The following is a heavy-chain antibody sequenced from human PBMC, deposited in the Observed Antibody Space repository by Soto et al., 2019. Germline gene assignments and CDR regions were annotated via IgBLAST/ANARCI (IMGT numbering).Heavy chain of an antibody. CDR2: IYHSGST. CDR1: GGSISSSNW. D-gene: IGHD6-19*01. J-gene: IGHJ6*02. CDR3: ASGGAVAKPALYYYYGMDV. Sequence: KPSETLSLTCAVSGGSISSSNWWSWVRQPPGKGLEWIGEIYHSGSTNYNPSLKSRVTISVDKSKNQFSLKLSSVTAADTAVYYCASGGAVAKPALYYYYGMDVWGQGTTVTVSS. V-gene: IGHV4-4*02.